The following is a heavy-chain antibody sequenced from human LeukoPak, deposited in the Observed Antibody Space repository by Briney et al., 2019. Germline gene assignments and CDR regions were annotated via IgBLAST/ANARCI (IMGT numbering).Heavy chain of an antibody. D-gene: IGHD6-13*01. V-gene: IGHV3-7*01. Sequence: PGGSLRLSCAGSGFSFSTSWMSWVRQDPEKGLEWVANIKQDGSEKHYVDSVKGRFTISRDNAKNSLYLQMNSLRAEDTAVYYCARGLYSSSWSVDYWGQGTLVTVSS. J-gene: IGHJ4*02. CDR2: IKQDGSEK. CDR3: ARGLYSSSWSVDY. CDR1: GFSFSTSW.